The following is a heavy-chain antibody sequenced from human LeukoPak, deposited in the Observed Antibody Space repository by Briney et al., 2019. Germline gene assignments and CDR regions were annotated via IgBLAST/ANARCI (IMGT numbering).Heavy chain of an antibody. CDR2: ISYDGSNK. D-gene: IGHD6-19*01. CDR3: AKEGYRSGWYYFDS. J-gene: IGHJ4*02. Sequence: PGGSLRLSCAASRFTFSSYAMHWVRQAPGKGLEWVAVISYDGSNKYYADSVKGRFTISRDNAKNSLFLQMNSLRPEDTALYYCAKEGYRSGWYYFDSWGQGTLVTVSP. V-gene: IGHV3-30*04. CDR1: RFTFSSYA.